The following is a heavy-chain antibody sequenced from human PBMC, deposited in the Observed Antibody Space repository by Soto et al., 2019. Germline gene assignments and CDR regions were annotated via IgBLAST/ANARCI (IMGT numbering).Heavy chain of an antibody. Sequence: GGSLRLSCAASGFTFSNAWMSWVRQAPGKGLEWVGRIKSKTDGGTTDYAAPVKGRFTISRDDSKNTLYLQMNSLKTEDTAVSYCTTDIVVVPAAEDYWGQGTLVTVSS. CDR3: TTDIVVVPAAEDY. CDR2: IKSKTDGGTT. CDR1: GFTFSNAW. V-gene: IGHV3-15*01. D-gene: IGHD2-2*01. J-gene: IGHJ4*02.